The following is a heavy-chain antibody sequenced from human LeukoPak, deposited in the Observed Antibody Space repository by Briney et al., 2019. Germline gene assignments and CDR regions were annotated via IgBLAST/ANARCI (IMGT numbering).Heavy chain of an antibody. CDR3: ATLVKTGEGGRGYFDH. CDR1: TFSFSSHG. CDR2: IYKDENDK. D-gene: IGHD7-27*01. J-gene: IGHJ4*02. V-gene: IGHV3-30*02. Sequence: GGSLRLSCAASTFSFSSHGLYWVRQAPGKELEWVAFIYKDENDKGYADSVKGRFTISRDNSNNMLYLQMNSLRADDAAVYYCATLVKTGEGGRGYFDHWGQGTLLTVSS.